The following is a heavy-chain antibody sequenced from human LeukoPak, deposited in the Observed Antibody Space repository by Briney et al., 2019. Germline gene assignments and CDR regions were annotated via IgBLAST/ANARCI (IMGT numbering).Heavy chain of an antibody. J-gene: IGHJ4*02. CDR2: ISSSSSYI. V-gene: IGHV3-21*04. Sequence: GGSLRLSCAASGFTFSSYSMNWVRQAPGKGLEWVSSISSSSSYIYYADSVKGRFTISRDNSKNTLYLQMNSLRAEDTAVYYCAKEGVYYYDSSGYPHYFDYWGQGTLVTVSS. D-gene: IGHD3-22*01. CDR1: GFTFSSYS. CDR3: AKEGVYYYDSSGYPHYFDY.